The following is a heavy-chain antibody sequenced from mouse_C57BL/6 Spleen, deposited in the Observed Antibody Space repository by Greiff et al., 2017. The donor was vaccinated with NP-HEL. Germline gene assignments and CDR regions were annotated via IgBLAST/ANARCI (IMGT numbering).Heavy chain of an antibody. J-gene: IGHJ3*01. V-gene: IGHV5-17*01. Sequence: EVKLVESGGGLVKPGGSLKLSCAASGFTFSDYGMHWVRQAPEKGLEWVAYISSGSSTIYYADTVKGRFTISRDNAKNTLFLQMTSLRSEDTAMYYWARGLQTAWFAYWGQGTLVTVSA. CDR2: ISSGSSTI. D-gene: IGHD6-1*01. CDR3: ARGLQTAWFAY. CDR1: GFTFSDYG.